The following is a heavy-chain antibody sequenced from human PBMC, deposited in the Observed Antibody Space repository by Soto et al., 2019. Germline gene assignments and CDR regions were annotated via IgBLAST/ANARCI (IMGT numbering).Heavy chain of an antibody. D-gene: IGHD5-12*01. J-gene: IGHJ4*02. CDR3: ARGEAWSGYGPFIH. CDR2: INHSGST. CDR1: GGSFSGYY. Sequence: SETLSLTCAVYGGSFSGYYWSWIRQPPGKGLEWIGEINHSGSTNYNPSLKSRVTISVDTSKNQFSLKLSSVTAADTAVYYCARGEAWSGYGPFIHWGQGTLVTVSS. V-gene: IGHV4-34*01.